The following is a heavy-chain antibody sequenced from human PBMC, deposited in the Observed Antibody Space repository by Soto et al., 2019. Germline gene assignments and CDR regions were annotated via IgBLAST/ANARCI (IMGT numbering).Heavy chain of an antibody. D-gene: IGHD5-12*01. CDR1: GYTLTELS. Sequence: ASVKVSCKVSGYTLTELSIHWVRQAPGKGLEWMGGFDPEDGETIYAQKFQGRVTMTEDTSTDTAYMELSSLRSEDTAVYYCATAAGCRLRSGGRSAFDIWGQGTMVTVSS. CDR2: FDPEDGET. J-gene: IGHJ3*02. CDR3: ATAAGCRLRSGGRSAFDI. V-gene: IGHV1-24*01.